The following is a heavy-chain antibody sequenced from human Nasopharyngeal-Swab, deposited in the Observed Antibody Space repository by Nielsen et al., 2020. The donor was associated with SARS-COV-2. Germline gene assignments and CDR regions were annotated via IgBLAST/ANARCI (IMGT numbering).Heavy chain of an antibody. Sequence: SVKVSCKVSGYTLTELSMHWVRQAPGQGLEWMGGIIPIFGTANYAQKFQGRVTITADESTSTAYMELSSLRSEDTAVYYCARRPTTVTTWWFDPWGQGTLVTVSS. V-gene: IGHV1-69*13. CDR3: ARRPTTVTTWWFDP. CDR2: IIPIFGTA. CDR1: GYTLTELS. D-gene: IGHD4-11*01. J-gene: IGHJ5*02.